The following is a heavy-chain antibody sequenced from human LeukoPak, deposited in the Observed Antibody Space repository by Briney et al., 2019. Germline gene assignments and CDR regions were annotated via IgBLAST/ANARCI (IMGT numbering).Heavy chain of an antibody. V-gene: IGHV3-7*01. J-gene: IGHJ4*02. CDR3: ARVRREYSGSYRIFDY. CDR1: GFTFNTYW. D-gene: IGHD1-26*01. Sequence: GGSLRLSCAASGFTFNTYWMSWVRQAPGKGLEWVANIKQDGSEKHYLDSVKGRFTISRDNAKNSLYLEMNSLRAEDTAVYYCARVRREYSGSYRIFDYWGQGTLVTVSS. CDR2: IKQDGSEK.